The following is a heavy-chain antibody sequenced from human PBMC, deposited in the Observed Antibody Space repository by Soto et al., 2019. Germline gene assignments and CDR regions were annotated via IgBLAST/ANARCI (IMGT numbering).Heavy chain of an antibody. Sequence: EVLLVESGGGVVQPGGSLRLSCEASGFKFDAYMMHWVRQAPGKGLEWISRISWDGDFLDYADSIKGRFTVSRDNSKNSLYLHMNSLKTEDTAFYYCAKEGNGGSSLDHWGQGTLVTVSS. CDR3: AKEGNGGSSLDH. J-gene: IGHJ4*02. CDR1: GFKFDAYM. CDR2: ISWDGDFL. D-gene: IGHD1-26*01. V-gene: IGHV3-43*01.